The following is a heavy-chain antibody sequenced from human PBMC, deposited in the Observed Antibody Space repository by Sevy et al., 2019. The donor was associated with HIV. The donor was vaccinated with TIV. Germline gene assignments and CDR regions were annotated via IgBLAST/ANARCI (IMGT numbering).Heavy chain of an antibody. D-gene: IGHD3-16*01. CDR1: GFTFSSYG. V-gene: IGHV3-33*01. Sequence: GGSLRLSCAASGFTFSSYGMPWVRQAPGKGLEWVAVIWHDGSNKYYADSVKGRFTISRDNSKNTLYLQMNSLRAEDTAVYYCSRCAGGESNYCYYYGMDVWGQGTTVTVSS. J-gene: IGHJ6*02. CDR3: SRCAGGESNYCYYYGMDV. CDR2: IWHDGSNK.